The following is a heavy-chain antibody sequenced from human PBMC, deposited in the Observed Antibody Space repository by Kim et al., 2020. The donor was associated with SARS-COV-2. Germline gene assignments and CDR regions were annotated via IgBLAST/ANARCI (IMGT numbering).Heavy chain of an antibody. CDR2: IYPDDSDV. J-gene: IGHJ6*02. Sequence: GESLKISCKGSGYNFNDFWIAWVRQMPGKGLESMGIIYPDDSDVRYNTPFHAQVTISVDKTISTAYLQWSSLKASDTAIYFCAKYGQIYGDFGDVWGQGTSVTVSS. CDR1: GYNFNDFW. V-gene: IGHV5-51*01. D-gene: IGHD2-21*02. CDR3: AKYGQIYGDFGDV.